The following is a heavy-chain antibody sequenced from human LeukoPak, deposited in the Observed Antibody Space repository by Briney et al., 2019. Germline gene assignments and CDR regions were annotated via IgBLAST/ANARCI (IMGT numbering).Heavy chain of an antibody. CDR3: ARDLGSYYDSSGYFANWFDP. CDR2: ISGSGGST. D-gene: IGHD3-22*01. J-gene: IGHJ5*02. CDR1: GFTFSSYA. V-gene: IGHV3-23*01. Sequence: GGSLRLSCAASGFTFSSYAMSWVRQAPGKGLEWVSAISGSGGSTYYADSVKGRFTISRDNSKNTLYLQMNGLRAEDTAVYYCARDLGSYYDSSGYFANWFDPWGQGTLVTVSS.